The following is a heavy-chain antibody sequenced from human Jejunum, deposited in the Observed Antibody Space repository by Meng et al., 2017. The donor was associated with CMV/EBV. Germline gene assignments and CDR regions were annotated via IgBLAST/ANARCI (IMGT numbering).Heavy chain of an antibody. Sequence: QVQLVQSGAEVKKPGASVKVSCKASGYTFTGYYMHWVRQAPGQGLEWMGRINPNSGGTNYAQNFQGRVTMTRDTSISTTYMELSRLRCDDTAVYYCARDCSNTSCSDYWGQGTLVTVSS. CDR1: GYTFTGYY. CDR2: INPNSGGT. V-gene: IGHV1-2*06. J-gene: IGHJ4*02. D-gene: IGHD2-2*01. CDR3: ARDCSNTSCSDY.